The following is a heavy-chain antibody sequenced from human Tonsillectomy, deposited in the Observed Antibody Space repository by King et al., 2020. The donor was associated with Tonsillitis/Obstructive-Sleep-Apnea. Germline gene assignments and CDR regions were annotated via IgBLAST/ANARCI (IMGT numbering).Heavy chain of an antibody. Sequence: QLQESGPGLVKPSETLSLTCTVSGGSISSSSYYWGWIRQPPGKGLEWIGSVYYSGSTYYSPSLKSRVTISVDTSKNQFSLKLRYVTAADTAVYYCARQARREMSTSWGQGTLVTVSS. V-gene: IGHV4-39*01. D-gene: IGHD5-24*01. CDR2: VYYSGST. CDR3: ARQARREMSTS. J-gene: IGHJ5*02. CDR1: GGSISSSSYY.